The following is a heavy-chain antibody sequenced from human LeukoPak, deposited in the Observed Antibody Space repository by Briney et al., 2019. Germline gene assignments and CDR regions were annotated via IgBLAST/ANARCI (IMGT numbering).Heavy chain of an antibody. D-gene: IGHD2-15*01. CDR1: GGSFSGYF. Sequence: SETLSLTCAVYGGSFSGYFWSWIRQPPGKGLEWIGEVNHSGRTNYNPSLKSRVTISVDTSKNQFSLNLRSVTAADTAVYYCASSRYCSGGSCYSGSFDYWGQGTLVTVSS. J-gene: IGHJ4*02. CDR3: ASSRYCSGGSCYSGSFDY. CDR2: VNHSGRT. V-gene: IGHV4-34*01.